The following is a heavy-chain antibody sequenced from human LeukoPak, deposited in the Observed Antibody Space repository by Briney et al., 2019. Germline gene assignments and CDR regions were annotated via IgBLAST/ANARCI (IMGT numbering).Heavy chain of an antibody. D-gene: IGHD4-23*01. CDR1: GYSISSGYY. CDR2: IYHSGST. V-gene: IGHV4-38-2*01. J-gene: IGHJ6*03. CDR3: ARLYYGGITYYYYYMDV. Sequence: KPSETLSLTCAVSGYSISSGYYWGWIRQPPGKGLEWIGSIYHSGSTYYNPSLQSRVTISVDTSKNQFSLKLSSVTAADTAVYYSARLYYGGITYYYYYMDVWGKGTTVTVSS.